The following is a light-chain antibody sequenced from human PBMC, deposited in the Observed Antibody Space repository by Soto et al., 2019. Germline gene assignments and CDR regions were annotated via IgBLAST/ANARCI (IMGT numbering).Light chain of an antibody. V-gene: IGKV3-11*01. CDR3: QQRSNWSLT. Sequence: EIVLTQSPATLSLSPGERATLSCRASQSVSSYLAWYQQKPCQAPRLLIYDASNRATGIPARFSGSGSGTDSTLTISSLEPEDFSFYYCQQRSNWSLTFGGGTKVEIK. CDR2: DAS. J-gene: IGKJ4*01. CDR1: QSVSSY.